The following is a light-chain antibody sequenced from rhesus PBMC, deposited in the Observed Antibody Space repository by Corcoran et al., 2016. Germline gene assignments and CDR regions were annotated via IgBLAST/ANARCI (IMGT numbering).Light chain of an antibody. CDR3: QPYYSSPVT. V-gene: IGKV4-1*01. CDR2: WAS. Sequence: DVVMTQSPDSLAVSLGERVTINCQSSRSLLSSFNNKNYLAWYQQKPGQPPRLLICWASTRESGVPDRFSGCGSGTGVSLTINDLQADDVAFYYCQPYYSSPVTFGGGTKVEIK. CDR1: RSLLSSFNNKNY. J-gene: IGKJ4*01.